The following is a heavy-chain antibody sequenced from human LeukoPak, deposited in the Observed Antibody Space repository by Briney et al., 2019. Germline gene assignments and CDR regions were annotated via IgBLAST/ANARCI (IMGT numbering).Heavy chain of an antibody. CDR2: ISSSSSYI. J-gene: IGHJ4*02. V-gene: IGHV3-21*01. Sequence: GGSLRLSCAASGFTFSSYSMNWVRQAPGKGLEWVSSISSSSSYIYYADSVKGRFTISRDNAKNSLYLQMNSLRAEGTAVYYCARVGLGEVFDYWGQGTLVTVSS. CDR3: ARVGLGEVFDY. D-gene: IGHD3-16*01. CDR1: GFTFSSYS.